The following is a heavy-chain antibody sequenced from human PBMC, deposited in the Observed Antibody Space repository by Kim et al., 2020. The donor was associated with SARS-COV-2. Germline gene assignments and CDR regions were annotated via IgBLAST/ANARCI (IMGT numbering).Heavy chain of an antibody. CDR1: GYSFTSYW. J-gene: IGHJ6*02. CDR2: IDPSDSYT. D-gene: IGHD1-1*01. Sequence: GESLKISCKGSGYSFTSYWISWVRQMPGKGLEWMGRIDPSDSYTNYSPSFQGHVTISADKSISTAYLQWSSLKASDTAMYYCARPSTSGLGYYYGMDVWGQGTTVTVSS. V-gene: IGHV5-10-1*01. CDR3: ARPSTSGLGYYYGMDV.